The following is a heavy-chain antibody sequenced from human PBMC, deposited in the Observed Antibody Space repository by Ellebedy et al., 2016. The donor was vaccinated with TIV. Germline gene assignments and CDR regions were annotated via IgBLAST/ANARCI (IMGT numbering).Heavy chain of an antibody. J-gene: IGHJ4*02. Sequence: MPSETLSLTCTVSGASISFYYWNWIRQPPGKGLEWIGEIYHSGSTNYNPSLKSRVTISVDKSKNQFSLKLSSVTAADTAVYYCARELVAGRVFDYWGQGTLVTVSS. CDR2: IYHSGST. V-gene: IGHV4-59*12. D-gene: IGHD6-19*01. CDR1: GASISFYY. CDR3: ARELVAGRVFDY.